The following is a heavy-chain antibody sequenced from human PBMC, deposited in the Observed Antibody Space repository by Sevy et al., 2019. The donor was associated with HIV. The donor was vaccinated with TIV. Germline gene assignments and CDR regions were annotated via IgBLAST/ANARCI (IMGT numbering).Heavy chain of an antibody. CDR1: GGSITIYC. CDR2: IYHSGST. D-gene: IGHD4-17*01. CDR3: AREHGDYPTFDY. V-gene: IGHV4-59*01. J-gene: IGHJ4*02. Sequence: SETLSLTCTVSGGSITIYCWSWIRQPPGKGLEWIGYIYHSGSTNYNPSLKSRVTISVDTSKNQFSLKLSSVTAADTAVYYCAREHGDYPTFDYWGQGSLVTVSS.